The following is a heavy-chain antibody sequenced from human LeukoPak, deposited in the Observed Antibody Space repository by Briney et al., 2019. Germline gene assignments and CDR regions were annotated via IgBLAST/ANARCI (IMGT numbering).Heavy chain of an antibody. CDR1: GYSFATYS. CDR2: IYPDDSDT. D-gene: IGHD5-18*01. V-gene: IGHV5-51*01. CDR3: ARHLTARLQLWLPPAPGSIDY. J-gene: IGHJ4*02. Sequence: GESLKISCMGSGYSFATYSLSWVRQLPGKGLEWMGIIYPDDSDTTYSPSFQGQVTISADKSISTAYLQWSSLKASDTAMYYCARHLTARLQLWLPPAPGSIDYWGQGTLVTVSS.